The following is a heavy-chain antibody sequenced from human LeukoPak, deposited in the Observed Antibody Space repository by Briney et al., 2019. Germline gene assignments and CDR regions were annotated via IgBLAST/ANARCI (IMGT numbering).Heavy chain of an antibody. J-gene: IGHJ4*02. D-gene: IGHD6-13*01. CDR3: ARGVHIAAAQYGY. CDR1: GGSISSYY. V-gene: IGHV4-59*01. Sequence: PSETLSLTCTVSGGSISSYYWSWIRQPPGKGLEWIGYIYYSGTTNYKPSLKSRVTISVDTSKNQFSLKLSSVTAADTAVYYCARGVHIAAAQYGYWGQGTLVTVSS. CDR2: IYYSGTT.